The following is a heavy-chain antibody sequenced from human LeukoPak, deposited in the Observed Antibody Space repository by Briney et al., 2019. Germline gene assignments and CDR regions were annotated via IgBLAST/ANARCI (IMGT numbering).Heavy chain of an antibody. Sequence: SETLSLTCTVSGGSISSSSYYWGWIRQPPGKGLEWIGSIYYRGSTYYNPSLKSRVTISVDTSKNQFSLKLSSVTAADTAVYYCARGYSGWYYFDYWGQGTLVTVSS. J-gene: IGHJ4*02. V-gene: IGHV4-39*07. D-gene: IGHD6-19*01. CDR1: GGSISSSSYY. CDR2: IYYRGST. CDR3: ARGYSGWYYFDY.